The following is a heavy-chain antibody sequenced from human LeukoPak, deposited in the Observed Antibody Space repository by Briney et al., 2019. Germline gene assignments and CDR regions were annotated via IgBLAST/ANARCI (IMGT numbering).Heavy chain of an antibody. J-gene: IGHJ4*02. D-gene: IGHD6-13*01. V-gene: IGHV1-2*02. CDR2: INPNSGGT. CDR3: ARAIAAAGLPWDY. Sequence: GASVKVSCKASGYTFTGYYMHWVRQAPGQGLEWMGWINPNSGGTNYAQKFQGRVTMTRDTSISTAYMELSRLRSDDTAVYYCARAIAAAGLPWDYWGQGTLVTVSS. CDR1: GYTFTGYY.